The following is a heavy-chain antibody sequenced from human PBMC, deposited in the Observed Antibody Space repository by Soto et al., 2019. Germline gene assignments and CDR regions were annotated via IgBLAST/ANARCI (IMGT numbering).Heavy chain of an antibody. J-gene: IGHJ5*02. V-gene: IGHV1-18*01. CDR2: INTYNGNT. Sequence: ALLKGACKGSGYTFTNDGSSWRRKKNGQGLEWMGWINTYNGNTNHAQKLQGRVTMTTDTSTSTAYMELRSLRSDDTAVYYCARGVGSGTYYNQYNWFDPWGQGTLVTV. CDR1: GYTFTNDG. D-gene: IGHD3-10*01. CDR3: ARGVGSGTYYNQYNWFDP.